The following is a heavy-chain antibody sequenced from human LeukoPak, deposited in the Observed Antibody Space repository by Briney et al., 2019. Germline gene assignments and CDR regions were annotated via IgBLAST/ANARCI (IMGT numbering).Heavy chain of an antibody. J-gene: IGHJ6*02. CDR3: ATRKEYCSSTSCYRLGDYYGMDV. V-gene: IGHV1-69*13. D-gene: IGHD2-2*01. CDR1: GYSFTGYY. CDR2: IIPIFGTA. Sequence: SVKVSCKASGYSFTGYYMHWVRQAPGQGLEWMGGIIPIFGTANYAQKFQGRVTITADESTSTAYMELSSLRSEDTAVYYCATRKEYCSSTSCYRLGDYYGMDVWGQGTTVTVSS.